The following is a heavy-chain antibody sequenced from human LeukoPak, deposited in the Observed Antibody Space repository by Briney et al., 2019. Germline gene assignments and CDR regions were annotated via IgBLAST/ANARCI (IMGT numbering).Heavy chain of an antibody. Sequence: GSLRLSCAASGFTFSSYAVSWVRQAPRKGLEWVSTISGSVGSTYYADSVRGRFTVSRDNSKNTLFLQMNSLRAEDTAVYYCAKVQRDGYSFDHWGQGTLVTVSS. CDR3: AKVQRDGYSFDH. D-gene: IGHD5-24*01. J-gene: IGHJ4*02. CDR1: GFTFSSYA. CDR2: ISGSVGST. V-gene: IGHV3-23*01.